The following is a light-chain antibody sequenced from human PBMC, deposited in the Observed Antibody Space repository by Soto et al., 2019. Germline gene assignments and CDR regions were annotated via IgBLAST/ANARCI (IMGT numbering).Light chain of an antibody. CDR2: GAS. V-gene: IGKV3-20*01. CDR3: QQYGRSPPYT. J-gene: IGKJ2*01. CDR1: QSVSSSY. Sequence: EIVLTQSPGTLSLSPGERATLSCRASQSVSSSYLAWYQQKPGQAPRLLIYGASSRATGIPDRFSGSGSGRDFALNISRLEPEDFAVYYCQQYGRSPPYTFGQGTKLEIK.